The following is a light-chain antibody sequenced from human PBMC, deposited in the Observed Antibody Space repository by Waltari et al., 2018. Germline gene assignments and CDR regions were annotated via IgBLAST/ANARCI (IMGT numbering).Light chain of an antibody. CDR2: YDS. V-gene: IGLV3-21*04. J-gene: IGLJ3*02. CDR1: NIETKS. Sequence: YVVTQPPSVSVAPGKTARLTCEGENIETKSVNWYQQKAGQAPVLVMFYDSDRHSGIPERFSGSNSGNTATLTINWVEPGDEADYHCQLWDDTNNSGVFGGGTKLTVL. CDR3: QLWDDTNNSGV.